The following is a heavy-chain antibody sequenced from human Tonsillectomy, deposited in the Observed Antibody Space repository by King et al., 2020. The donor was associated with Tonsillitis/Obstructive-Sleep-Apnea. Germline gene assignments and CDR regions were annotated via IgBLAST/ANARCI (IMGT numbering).Heavy chain of an antibody. CDR2: IKQDGSAK. V-gene: IGHV3-7*01. J-gene: IGHJ4*02. CDR3: ARDGYRTSSDY. Sequence: VQLVESGGGLVQPGGSLRLSCAASGFTFSNYWMSWVRQAPGKGLEWVANIKQDGSAKFYVASLRGRFTISRDNAKNSLYLQMNSLRAEDTAIYYCARDGYRTSSDYWGQGTLVTVSS. CDR1: GFTFSNYW. D-gene: IGHD6-6*01.